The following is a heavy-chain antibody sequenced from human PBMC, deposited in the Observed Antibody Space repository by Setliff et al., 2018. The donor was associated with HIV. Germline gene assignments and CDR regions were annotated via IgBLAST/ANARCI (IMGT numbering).Heavy chain of an antibody. V-gene: IGHV4-59*11. D-gene: IGHD3-16*01. J-gene: IGHJ4*02. CDR2: VSYSGST. CDR3: ARRLGATVFYYFDY. CDR1: GGSISSHF. Sequence: SETLSLTCTVSGGSISSHFWSWIRQPPGKGLEWIGTVSYSGSTNYNPSLKRRVTISVDTSENQFSLKLSSVTAADTAVYYCARRLGATVFYYFDYWGQGTLVTVSS.